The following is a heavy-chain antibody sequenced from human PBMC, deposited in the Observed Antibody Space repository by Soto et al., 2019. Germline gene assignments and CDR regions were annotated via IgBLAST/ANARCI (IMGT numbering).Heavy chain of an antibody. Sequence: QVQLVQSGAEVKKPGASVKVSCKASGYTFTSYAMHWVRQAPGQRLEWMGWINAGIGNTKYSQKFQGRVTITRDTSASKAYMELTSLRSEDTTVYNCARDLGGWTDYWGQGTLVTVSS. CDR2: INAGIGNT. D-gene: IGHD6-19*01. V-gene: IGHV1-3*01. CDR3: ARDLGGWTDY. CDR1: GYTFTSYA. J-gene: IGHJ4*02.